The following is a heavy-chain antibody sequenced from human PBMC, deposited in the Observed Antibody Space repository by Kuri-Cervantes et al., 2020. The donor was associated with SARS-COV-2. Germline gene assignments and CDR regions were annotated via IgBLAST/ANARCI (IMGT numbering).Heavy chain of an antibody. Sequence: GESLKISCAASGFTFISTWMHWVCQAPEMGLEWVADIKCDGSEKYYVDSVKGRFTISRDNSKNTLYLQMNSLRPEDKAVYYCARTSDTFFIRELDYWGQGSLVTVSS. J-gene: IGHJ4*02. CDR1: GFTFISTW. CDR3: ARTSDTFFIRELDY. D-gene: IGHD2/OR15-2a*01. V-gene: IGHV3-52*01. CDR2: IKCDGSEK.